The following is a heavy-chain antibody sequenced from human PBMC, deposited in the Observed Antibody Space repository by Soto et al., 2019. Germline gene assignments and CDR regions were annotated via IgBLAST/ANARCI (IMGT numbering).Heavy chain of an antibody. D-gene: IGHD2-21*02. Sequence: QVQLQQWGAGLLKPSEXLSLTCAVYGGSFSGYYWSWIRQPPGKGLEWIGEINHSGSTNYNPSLKSRVTISVDTSKNQFSLKLSSVTAADTAVYYCARVRLKVTATRYYYYYGMDVWGQGTTVTVSS. CDR3: ARVRLKVTATRYYYYYGMDV. J-gene: IGHJ6*02. CDR2: INHSGST. CDR1: GGSFSGYY. V-gene: IGHV4-34*01.